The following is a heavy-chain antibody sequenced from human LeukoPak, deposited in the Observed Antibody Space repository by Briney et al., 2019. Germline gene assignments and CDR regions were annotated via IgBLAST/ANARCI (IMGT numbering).Heavy chain of an antibody. J-gene: IGHJ4*02. CDR3: ARRFYDILTGYYFDY. D-gene: IGHD3-9*01. Sequence: GESLKISCKGSGYRFTSYWIGWVRQVPGKGLEWMGIIYPGDSDTRYSPSFQGQVTISADKSISTAYLQWSSLKASDTAMYYCARRFYDILTGYYFDYWGQGTLVTVSS. CDR2: IYPGDSDT. V-gene: IGHV5-51*01. CDR1: GYRFTSYW.